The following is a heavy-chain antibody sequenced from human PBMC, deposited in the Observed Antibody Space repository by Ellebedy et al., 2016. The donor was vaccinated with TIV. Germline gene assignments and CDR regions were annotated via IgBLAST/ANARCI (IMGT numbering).Heavy chain of an antibody. CDR1: GGSIINYH. CDR2: IYYSGST. J-gene: IGHJ5*02. Sequence: MPSETLSLTCTVSGGSIINYHWGWIRQPPGKGLEWIGYIYYSGSTNYNPSLKSRVTISVDTSTNQFSLELRSLTAADTAVYYCARAGYGFYPWGQGTLVTVSS. CDR3: ARAGYGFYP. V-gene: IGHV4-59*01. D-gene: IGHD5-18*01.